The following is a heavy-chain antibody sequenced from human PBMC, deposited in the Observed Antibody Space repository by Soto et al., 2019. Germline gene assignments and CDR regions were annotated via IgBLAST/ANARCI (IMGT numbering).Heavy chain of an antibody. J-gene: IGHJ4*02. V-gene: IGHV4-59*01. CDR2: IYYSGST. Sequence: SETLSLTCTVSGGSISSYYWSWIRQPPGKGLEWIGYIYYSGSTNYNPSLKSRVTISVDTSRNQFSLKLSSVTAADTAVYYCARGGYYFDYWGQGTLVTVSS. CDR3: ARGGYYFDY. CDR1: GGSISSYY.